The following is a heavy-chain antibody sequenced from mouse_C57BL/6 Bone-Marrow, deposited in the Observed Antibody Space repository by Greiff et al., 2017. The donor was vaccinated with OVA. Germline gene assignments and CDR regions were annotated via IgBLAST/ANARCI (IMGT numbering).Heavy chain of an antibody. V-gene: IGHV1-55*01. J-gene: IGHJ3*01. Sequence: QVHVKQPGAELVKPGASVKMSCKASGYTFTSYWITWVKQRPGQGLEWIGDIYPGSGSTNYNEKFKSKATLTVDTSSSTAYMQLSSLTSEDSAVYYCAREGTIYYGYDLFAYWGQGTLVTVSA. CDR1: GYTFTSYW. CDR2: IYPGSGST. CDR3: AREGTIYYGYDLFAY. D-gene: IGHD2-2*01.